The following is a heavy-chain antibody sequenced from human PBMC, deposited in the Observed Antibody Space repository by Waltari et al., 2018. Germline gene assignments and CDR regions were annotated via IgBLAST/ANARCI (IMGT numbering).Heavy chain of an antibody. J-gene: IGHJ6*02. CDR1: GNTFIDYY. V-gene: IGHV1-69-2*01. CDR2: FDPEDFET. D-gene: IGHD4-17*01. CDR3: ATDSRYDYGDDDYYGLDV. Sequence: EVRLLQSGAEVKKPGTTMKVSCKVSGNTFIDYYLHWVRQAPGNGLEWMGFFDPEDFETTYTESFHGRVTMTADKATHTVYLELSSLRSDDTAIYYCATDSRYDYGDDDYYGLDVWGQGTTVTVSS.